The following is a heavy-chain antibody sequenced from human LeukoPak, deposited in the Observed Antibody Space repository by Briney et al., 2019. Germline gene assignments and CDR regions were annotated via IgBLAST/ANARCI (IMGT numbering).Heavy chain of an antibody. CDR3: ARGGSISIAVAGIFDY. J-gene: IGHJ4*02. CDR1: GGSISSYY. Sequence: SETLSLTCTVSGGSISSYYWSWIRQPPGKGLEWIGYLYNSGHTKYNPSLKSRFTMSLDTSKNEFSLKLSSVTAADTAVYYCARGGSISIAVAGIFDYWGQGTLVTVSS. CDR2: LYNSGHT. V-gene: IGHV4-59*12. D-gene: IGHD6-19*01.